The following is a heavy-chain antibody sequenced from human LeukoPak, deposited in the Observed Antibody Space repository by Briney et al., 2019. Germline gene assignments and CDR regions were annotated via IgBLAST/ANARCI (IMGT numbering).Heavy chain of an antibody. V-gene: IGHV3-23*01. CDR3: AKRHPARRSNCSSTSCYAAFDY. CDR1: GFTFSSYA. CDR2: ISGSGGST. D-gene: IGHD2-2*01. J-gene: IGHJ4*02. Sequence: GGSLRHSCAASGFTFSSYAMSWVRQAPGKGLEWVSAISGSGGSTYYADSVKGRFTISRDNSKNTLYLQMNSLRAEDTAVYYCAKRHPARRSNCSSTSCYAAFDYWGQGTLVTVSS.